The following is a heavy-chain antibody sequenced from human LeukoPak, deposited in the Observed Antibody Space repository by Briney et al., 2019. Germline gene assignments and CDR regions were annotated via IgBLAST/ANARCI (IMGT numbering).Heavy chain of an antibody. V-gene: IGHV3-7*01. D-gene: IGHD6-13*01. Sequence: GGSLTLSCAVSGFTFSSYWMNWVRQAPGKGLEWVASIRMDGVEKTYVDSVKGRFTISRDNTYNSLYLQMSSLRVEDTAVYFCASDGAPPGLYFDLWGRGTLVTVSS. CDR2: IRMDGVEK. CDR3: ASDGAPPGLYFDL. J-gene: IGHJ4*01. CDR1: GFTFSSYW.